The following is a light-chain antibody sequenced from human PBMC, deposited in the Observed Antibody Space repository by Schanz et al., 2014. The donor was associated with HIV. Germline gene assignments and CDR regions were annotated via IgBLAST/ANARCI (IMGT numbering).Light chain of an antibody. V-gene: IGLV2-23*02. CDR3: SSYGGGDTLL. J-gene: IGLJ3*02. CDR2: EVI. Sequence: QSALTQPASVSGSPGQSITISCTGTNSDVGSYNFVSWYQQHPGKAPKLMIYEVIKRPSGVSNRFSGSKSGNTASLTVSGLQADDEADYYCSSYGGGDTLLFGGGTKLTVL. CDR1: NSDVGSYNF.